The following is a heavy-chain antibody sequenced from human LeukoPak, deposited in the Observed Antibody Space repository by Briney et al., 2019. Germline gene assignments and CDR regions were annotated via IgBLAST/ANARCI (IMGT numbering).Heavy chain of an antibody. CDR1: GFTFSSTG. CDR3: ATDMGEAGSGSYRFGLDV. V-gene: IGHV3-30*03. CDR2: ISSDGNNK. Sequence: GGSLRLSCAASGFTFSSTGMHWVRQAPGKGLEWVAVISSDGNNKFYADSVKGRFTISRDNSKNTLYVQMNGLRVEDTAVYYCATDMGEAGSGSYRFGLDVWGQGTTVTVSS. D-gene: IGHD3-22*01. J-gene: IGHJ6*02.